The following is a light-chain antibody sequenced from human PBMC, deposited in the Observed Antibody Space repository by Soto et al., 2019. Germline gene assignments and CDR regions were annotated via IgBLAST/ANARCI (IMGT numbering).Light chain of an antibody. CDR2: EVI. CDR1: SSDIGGFNF. J-gene: IGLJ6*01. Sequence: QSALTQPASVSGSPGQSITISCAGTSSDIGGFNFVSWFQQLPGNAPKLLIYEVINRPSGVSNRFSGSKSGNTASLTISGRQAEEEADYYCSSYTSGRGPFYVFGSGTKLTVL. CDR3: SSYTSGRGPFYV. V-gene: IGLV2-14*01.